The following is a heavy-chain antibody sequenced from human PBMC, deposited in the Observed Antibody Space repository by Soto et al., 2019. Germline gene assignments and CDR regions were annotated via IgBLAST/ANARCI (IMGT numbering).Heavy chain of an antibody. V-gene: IGHV3-33*01. Sequence: QVQLVESGGGVVQPGRSLRLSCAASGFTFSSYGVHWVRQAPGKGLEWVAVIWYDGSNKYYADSVRGRFTISRDNSKNTLYLQMNSLRAEETAVYYCARVSMVYADPFYYYYYGMDVWGQGTTVTVSS. CDR2: IWYDGSNK. D-gene: IGHD2-8*01. CDR1: GFTFSSYG. CDR3: ARVSMVYADPFYYYYYGMDV. J-gene: IGHJ6*02.